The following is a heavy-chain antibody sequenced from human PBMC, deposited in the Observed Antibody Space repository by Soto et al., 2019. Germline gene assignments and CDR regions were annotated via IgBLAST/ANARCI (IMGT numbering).Heavy chain of an antibody. Sequence: PSETLSLTCTVSGGSISSYYWSWIRQPPGKGLEWIGYIYYSGSTNYNPSLKSRVTISVDTSKNQFSLKLSSVTAADTAVYYCARVLNYDILTDAFDIGGQGKMVPVSS. CDR2: IYYSGST. J-gene: IGHJ3*02. D-gene: IGHD3-9*01. CDR1: GGSISSYY. CDR3: ARVLNYDILTDAFDI. V-gene: IGHV4-59*01.